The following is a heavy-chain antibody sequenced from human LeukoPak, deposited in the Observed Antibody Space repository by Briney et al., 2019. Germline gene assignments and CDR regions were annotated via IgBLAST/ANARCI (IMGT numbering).Heavy chain of an antibody. Sequence: SETLSLTCGVSGGSVSSTNWWTWIRQPPGKGLEWIGEVHLDGRTNFNPSLKSRLTMSVDLSENHVSLKLTSVTPADTAVYYCAREGGFYRPLDYSGQETLVTVSS. D-gene: IGHD6-25*01. J-gene: IGHJ4*02. CDR1: GGSVSSTNW. CDR3: AREGGFYRPLDY. V-gene: IGHV4-4*02. CDR2: VHLDGRT.